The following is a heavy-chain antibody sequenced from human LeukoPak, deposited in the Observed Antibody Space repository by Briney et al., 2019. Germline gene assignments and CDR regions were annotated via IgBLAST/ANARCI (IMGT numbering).Heavy chain of an antibody. J-gene: IGHJ1*01. V-gene: IGHV1-2*06. CDR3: ARGPYYYDTKYFQH. D-gene: IGHD3-22*01. Sequence: ASVKVSCKASAYTFTGYYMHWVRQAPGQGFEWMGRINPNSGGTNYAQKFQGRVTMTRDTSISTAYMELSRLRSDDTAVYYCARGPYYYDTKYFQHWGQGTLVTVPS. CDR2: INPNSGGT. CDR1: AYTFTGYY.